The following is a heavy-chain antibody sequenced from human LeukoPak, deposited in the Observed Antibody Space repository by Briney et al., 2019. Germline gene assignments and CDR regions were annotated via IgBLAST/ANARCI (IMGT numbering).Heavy chain of an antibody. D-gene: IGHD2-15*01. J-gene: IGHJ3*02. CDR2: IYYSGST. CDR3: ARFRAGYCSGASCYDSFDI. CDR1: GGSISSGGYY. V-gene: IGHV4-31*03. Sequence: SQTLSLTCTVSGGSISSGGYYWSWIRQHPGKGLEWIGYIYYSGSTYYNPSLKSRVTISVDTSKNQFSLKLSSVTAADTAVYYCARFRAGYCSGASCYDSFDIWGQGTMVTVSS.